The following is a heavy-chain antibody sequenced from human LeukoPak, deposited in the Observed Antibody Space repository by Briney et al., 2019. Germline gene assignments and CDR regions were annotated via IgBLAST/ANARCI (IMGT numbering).Heavy chain of an antibody. CDR2: ISTSSSYI. V-gene: IGHV3-21*01. Sequence: GGSLRLSCAASEFTFSRYSMNWVRQAPGKGLEWVSSISTSSSYIYYADSVKGRFTISRDNAKNSLYLQMNSLRAEDTAVYYCAELGITMIGGVWGKGTTVTISS. CDR1: EFTFSRYS. CDR3: AELGITMIGGV. D-gene: IGHD3-10*02. J-gene: IGHJ6*04.